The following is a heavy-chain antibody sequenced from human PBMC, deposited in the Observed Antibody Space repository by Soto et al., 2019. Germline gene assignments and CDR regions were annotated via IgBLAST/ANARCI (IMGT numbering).Heavy chain of an antibody. Sequence: QITLKESGPTLVKPTQTLTLTCTFSGFSLSTSGVGVGWIRQPPGKALEWLALIYLNDDKRYSPSLKSRLTITKDTSKNQVVLTMTNMDPVDTATYYCARGLSSSATLRSYYYYGMDVWGQGTTVTVSS. CDR2: IYLNDDK. D-gene: IGHD6-13*01. J-gene: IGHJ6*02. CDR3: ARGLSSSATLRSYYYYGMDV. CDR1: GFSLSTSGVG. V-gene: IGHV2-5*01.